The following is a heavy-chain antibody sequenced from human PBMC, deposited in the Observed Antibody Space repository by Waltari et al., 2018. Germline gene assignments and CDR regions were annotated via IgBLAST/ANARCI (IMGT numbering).Heavy chain of an antibody. J-gene: IGHJ4*02. V-gene: IGHV4-4*07. D-gene: IGHD5-18*01. Sequence: QVQLQESGPGLVKPSETLSLTCTVPGGSSSSYYRRRIRQPAGKGLEWIGRIYTSGSTNSTPSLKSRVSMSVDTSKNQFSLKLSSVTAADTAVYYCARDRSRGYSYGHFDYWGQGTLVTVSS. CDR1: GGSSSSYY. CDR2: IYTSGST. CDR3: ARDRSRGYSYGHFDY.